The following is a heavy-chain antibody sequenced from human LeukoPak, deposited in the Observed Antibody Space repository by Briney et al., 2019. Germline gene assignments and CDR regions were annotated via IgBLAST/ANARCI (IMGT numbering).Heavy chain of an antibody. CDR1: GGSFSDYY. J-gene: IGHJ4*02. CDR2: ISGSGGST. Sequence: ETLSLTCAVYGGSFSDYYWSWVRQAPGKGLEWVSAISGSGGSTYYADSVKGRFTISRDNSKNTLYLQMNSLRAEDTAVYYCAKAPVDTAMVIGYWGQGTLVTVSS. D-gene: IGHD5-18*01. CDR3: AKAPVDTAMVIGY. V-gene: IGHV3-23*01.